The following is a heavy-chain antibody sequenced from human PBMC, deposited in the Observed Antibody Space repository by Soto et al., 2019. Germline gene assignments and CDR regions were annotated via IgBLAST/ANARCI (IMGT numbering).Heavy chain of an antibody. V-gene: IGHV3-21*01. D-gene: IGHD3-22*01. CDR1: GFTFSSYS. Sequence: PGGSLRLSCAASGFTFSSYSMNWVRQAPGKGLEWVSSISSSSSYIYYADSVKGRFTISRDNAKNSLYLQMNSLRAEDTAVYYRARAPYYYDSSGYWAYWGQGTLVTVSS. CDR3: ARAPYYYDSSGYWAY. J-gene: IGHJ4*02. CDR2: ISSSSSYI.